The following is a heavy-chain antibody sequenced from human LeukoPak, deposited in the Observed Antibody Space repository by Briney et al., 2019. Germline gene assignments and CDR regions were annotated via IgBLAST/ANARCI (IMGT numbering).Heavy chain of an antibody. V-gene: IGHV4-39*07. D-gene: IGHD5-12*01. CDR1: GGSISSSSYY. CDR3: ARLSGYGLHYYYYMDV. J-gene: IGHJ6*03. CDR2: IYYTGST. Sequence: SETLSLTCTVSGGSISSSSYYWGWIRQPPGKGLEWIGSIYYTGSTYYNPSLKSRVTISIDTSKNQFSLKLSSVTAADTAVYYCARLSGYGLHYYYYMDVWGSGTTVTVSS.